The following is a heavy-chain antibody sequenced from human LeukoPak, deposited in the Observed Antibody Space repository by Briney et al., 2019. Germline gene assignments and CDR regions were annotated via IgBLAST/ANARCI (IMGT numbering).Heavy chain of an antibody. CDR2: IAYDSSNT. J-gene: IGHJ4*02. CDR3: AKGRPDWDYYFDY. V-gene: IGHV3-30-3*01. Sequence: PGRSLRLSCAASAFTFSDHSMHWVRQAPGKGLEWVSSIAYDSSNTYYADSVKGRFTISRDNSKNTLYLQMNSLRAEDTAVYYCAKGRPDWDYYFDYWGQGTLVTVSS. CDR1: AFTFSDHS. D-gene: IGHD1-26*01.